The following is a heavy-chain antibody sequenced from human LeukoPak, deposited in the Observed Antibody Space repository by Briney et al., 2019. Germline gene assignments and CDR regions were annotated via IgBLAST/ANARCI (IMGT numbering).Heavy chain of an antibody. V-gene: IGHV3-21*01. J-gene: IGHJ4*02. CDR1: GFTFSSYS. CDR2: ISSSSSYI. CDR3: ARERGVVPAAMFYY. D-gene: IGHD2-2*01. Sequence: GGSLRLSCAASGFTFSSYSMNRVRQAPGKGLEWVSSISSSSSYIYYADSVKGRFTISRDNAKNSLYLQMNSLRAEDTAVYYCARERGVVPAAMFYYWGQGTLVTVSS.